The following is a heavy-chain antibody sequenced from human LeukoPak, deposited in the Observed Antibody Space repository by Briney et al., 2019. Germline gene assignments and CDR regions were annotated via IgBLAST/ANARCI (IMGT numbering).Heavy chain of an antibody. CDR3: ARELRGIAACQGEVGGVDY. Sequence: SETLSLTCTVSGGSISSYYWSWIRQPAGKGLEWIGRIYTSGSTNYNPSLKSRVTMSVDRSKNQFSLKLSSVTAADTAVYYCARELRGIAACQGEVGGVDYWGQGTLVTVSS. D-gene: IGHD6-6*01. J-gene: IGHJ4*02. CDR2: IYTSGST. CDR1: GGSISSYY. V-gene: IGHV4-4*07.